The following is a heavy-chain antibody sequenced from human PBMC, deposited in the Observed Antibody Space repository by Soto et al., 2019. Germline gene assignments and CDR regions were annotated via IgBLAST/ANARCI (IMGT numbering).Heavy chain of an antibody. J-gene: IGHJ6*02. CDR1: GFTFDDYA. CDR2: ISWNSGSI. V-gene: IGHV3-9*01. Sequence: EVQLVESGGGLVQPGRSLRLSCAASGFTFDDYAMHWVRQAPGKGLEWVSGISWNSGSIGYADSVKGRFTISRDNAKNSLYLQMNSLRAEDTALYYCAKDTGKGTFYYYGMDVWGQGTTVTVSS. D-gene: IGHD3-10*01. CDR3: AKDTGKGTFYYYGMDV.